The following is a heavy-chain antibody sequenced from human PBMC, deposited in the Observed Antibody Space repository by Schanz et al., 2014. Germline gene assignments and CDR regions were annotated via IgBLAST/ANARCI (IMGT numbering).Heavy chain of an antibody. Sequence: VQLLESGGGLVQPGGSLRLSCAASGFMFSSYGMHWVRQAPGKGLEWVGVISYDGSKKSYADSVKGRFTISRDNSKNTLYLQMNSLRPEDTAVYYCAKDGPGGSGSYSADGGMDVWGQGTTVTVSS. CDR1: GFMFSSYG. J-gene: IGHJ6*02. CDR2: ISYDGSKK. CDR3: AKDGPGGSGSYSADGGMDV. V-gene: IGHV3-30*18. D-gene: IGHD3-10*01.